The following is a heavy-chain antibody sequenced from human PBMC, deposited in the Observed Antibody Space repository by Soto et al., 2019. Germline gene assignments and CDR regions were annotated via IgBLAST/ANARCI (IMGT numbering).Heavy chain of an antibody. CDR2: ISYSGGT. Sequence: QVQLQESGPRLVKPSETLSLTCTVSGASISRYYWSWIRQPPGKGLELIGYISYSGGTNCNPSLKSRVTMSVDPSRNQFSLKLSSLAAADTAVYYCAPRSSISADFVDSWGQGTLVTVAS. V-gene: IGHV4-59*01. D-gene: IGHD6-6*01. J-gene: IGHJ4*02. CDR3: APRSSISADFVDS. CDR1: GASISRYY.